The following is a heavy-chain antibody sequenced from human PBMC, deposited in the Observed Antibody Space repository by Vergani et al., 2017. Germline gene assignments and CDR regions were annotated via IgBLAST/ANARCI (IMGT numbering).Heavy chain of an antibody. CDR1: GGTFSSYA. V-gene: IGHV1-69*01. Sequence: QVQLVQSGAEVKKPGSSVKVSCKASGGTFSSYAISWVRQAPGQGLEWMGWIIPIFGTANYAQKLQGRVTITADESTSTAYMELSSLRSEDTAVYYCAGDAVITPRYCYYSYMAVWGKGTTVTVSS. J-gene: IGHJ6*03. CDR2: IIPIFGTA. D-gene: IGHD4-23*01. CDR3: AGDAVITPRYCYYSYMAV.